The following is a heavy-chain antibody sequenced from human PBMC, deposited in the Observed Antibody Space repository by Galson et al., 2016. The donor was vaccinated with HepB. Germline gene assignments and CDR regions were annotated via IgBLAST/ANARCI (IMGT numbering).Heavy chain of an antibody. J-gene: IGHJ6*04. Sequence: SLRLSCAASGFTFSTNWMHWVRQTTGKSLEWVSSIGTAGDTYYPGSVRGRFTVSRENANNSLYLQMNSLRAGDTAVYSCARVTFTCDGGGCRYYGMDVWGTATTVTVSP. D-gene: IGHD2-21*01. CDR2: IGTAGDT. V-gene: IGHV3-13*01. CDR1: GFTFSTNW. CDR3: ARVTFTCDGGGCRYYGMDV.